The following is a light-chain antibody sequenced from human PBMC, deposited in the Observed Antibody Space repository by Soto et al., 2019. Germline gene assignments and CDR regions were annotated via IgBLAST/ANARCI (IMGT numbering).Light chain of an antibody. V-gene: IGKV3-15*01. Sequence: EIVLTQSPVTLSVSPGETVTLSCRASQSLTTNLAWYQQKPGQAPRLLIFGASTRATGIPARFSGSGSGTDLTLTISSLQSEDSAVYYCQQYNHWPPITFGGGTKVEIK. CDR1: QSLTTN. CDR3: QQYNHWPPIT. CDR2: GAS. J-gene: IGKJ4*01.